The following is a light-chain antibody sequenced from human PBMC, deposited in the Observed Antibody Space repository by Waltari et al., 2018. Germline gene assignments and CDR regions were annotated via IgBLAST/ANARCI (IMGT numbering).Light chain of an antibody. Sequence: EIMLTQSPGTLPLSPGERATLSCRASQIISKYLAWYQQKPGQAPSLLIYDASSRATGIPDRFSGSGSGTDFRLTISRLEPEDFAVYYCQKYGSLPATFGQGTKVEIK. V-gene: IGKV3-20*01. CDR3: QKYGSLPAT. CDR2: DAS. J-gene: IGKJ1*01. CDR1: QIISKY.